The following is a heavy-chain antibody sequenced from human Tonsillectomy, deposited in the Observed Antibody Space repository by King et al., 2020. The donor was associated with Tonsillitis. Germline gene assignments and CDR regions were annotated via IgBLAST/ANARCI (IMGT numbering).Heavy chain of an antibody. CDR2: INHSGST. D-gene: IGHD6-19*01. V-gene: IGHV4-34*01. CDR1: GGSFSGYY. Sequence: VQLQQWGAGLLKPSETLSLTCAVYGGSFSGYYWSWIRQPPGKGLEWIGEINHSGSTNYNPSLKSRVTISVDTSKNQFSQKLSSVTAADTAVYYCARRGYSSGWYPYWGQGTLVTVSS. CDR3: ARRGYSSGWYPY. J-gene: IGHJ4*02.